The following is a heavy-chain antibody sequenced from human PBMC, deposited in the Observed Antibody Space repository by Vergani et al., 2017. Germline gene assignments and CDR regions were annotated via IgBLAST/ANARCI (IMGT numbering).Heavy chain of an antibody. V-gene: IGHV3-30*18. CDR2: ISYDGSNK. J-gene: IGHJ4*02. Sequence: QVQLVESGGGVVQPGRSLRLSCAASGFTFSSYGMHWVRQAPGKGLEWVAVISYDGSNKYYADSVKGRFTISRDNSKNTLYLQMNSLRAEDTAVYYCAKGARGYDILTGYIFWGQGTLVTVSS. CDR3: AKGARGYDILTGYIF. D-gene: IGHD3-9*01. CDR1: GFTFSSYG.